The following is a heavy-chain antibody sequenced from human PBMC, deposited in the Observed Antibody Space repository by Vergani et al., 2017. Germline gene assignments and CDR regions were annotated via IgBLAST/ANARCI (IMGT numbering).Heavy chain of an antibody. V-gene: IGHV6-1*01. CDR2: TYYRSKWYN. J-gene: IGHJ5*02. CDR3: ARSGNSSSFLALFDP. D-gene: IGHD6-6*01. CDR1: GDSFSSNSVA. Sequence: QVQLQQSGPGLVQPSQTLSLTCAISGDSFSSNSVAWNWLRPSPSGGFEWLIRTYYRSKWYNDYAVSVNSRITINPDTSKNQFSLQLNSVTPEDTAVYYGARSGNSSSFLALFDPWGQGTLVTVSS.